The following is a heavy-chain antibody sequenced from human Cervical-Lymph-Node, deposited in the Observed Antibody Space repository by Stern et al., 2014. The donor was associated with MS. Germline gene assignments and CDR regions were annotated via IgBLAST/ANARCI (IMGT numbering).Heavy chain of an antibody. V-gene: IGHV4-61*02. D-gene: IGHD1-26*01. Sequence: VQLVESGPGLVKPSQTLSLTCTVSGASISSGTYYWSWIRQPAGKGLEWIGRMDNSGATNYNPSLKSRVTIYLDKSKNQFSLSLGSGTAADTAVYYCARDDALGPTRYHYGMDVWGQGTTVTVSS. CDR2: MDNSGAT. CDR3: ARDDALGPTRYHYGMDV. CDR1: GASISSGTYY. J-gene: IGHJ6*02.